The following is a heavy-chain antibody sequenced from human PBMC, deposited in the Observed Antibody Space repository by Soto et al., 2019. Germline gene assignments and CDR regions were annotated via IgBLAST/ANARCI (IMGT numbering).Heavy chain of an antibody. CDR1: GFTFSSYA. V-gene: IGHV3-23*01. CDR2: ISGSGGST. Sequence: GGSLRLSCAASGFTFSSYAMSWVRQAPGKGLEWVSAISGSGGSTYYADSVKGRFTISRDNSKNTLYLQMNSLRAEDTAVYYCAKDDSGRYFDWLLPRWVDYWGQGTLVTVSS. CDR3: AKDDSGRYFDWLLPRWVDY. J-gene: IGHJ4*02. D-gene: IGHD3-9*01.